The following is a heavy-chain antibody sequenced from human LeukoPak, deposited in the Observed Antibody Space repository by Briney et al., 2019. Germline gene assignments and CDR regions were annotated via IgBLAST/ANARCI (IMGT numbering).Heavy chain of an antibody. J-gene: IGHJ1*01. D-gene: IGHD5-18*01. CDR2: ISGSGGST. V-gene: IGHV3-23*01. Sequence: PGGSLRLSCAASGFTFSSYAMSWVRQAPGKGLEWVSAISGSGGSTYYADSVKGRFTISRDNSKNTLYLQMNSLRAEDTAVYYCAKDNSYGYSFEYFQHWGQGTLVTVSS. CDR1: GFTFSSYA. CDR3: AKDNSYGYSFEYFQH.